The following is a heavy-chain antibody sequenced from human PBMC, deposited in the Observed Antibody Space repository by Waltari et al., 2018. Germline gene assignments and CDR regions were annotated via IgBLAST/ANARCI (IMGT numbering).Heavy chain of an antibody. V-gene: IGHV3-53*01. Sequence: EEQLVESGGGLIQPGGSLRLSCEASGFRVSSNYMIWVRQAPGKGLEWVSVIHAGGNTYYGDSVKGRFTISRDISKNTLYLQMNSLTVEDSAMYYCARAGLGSPSQWLQLFDSWGRGTLVTVSA. CDR2: IHAGGNT. CDR1: GFRVSSNY. D-gene: IGHD5-12*01. J-gene: IGHJ4*02. CDR3: ARAGLGSPSQWLQLFDS.